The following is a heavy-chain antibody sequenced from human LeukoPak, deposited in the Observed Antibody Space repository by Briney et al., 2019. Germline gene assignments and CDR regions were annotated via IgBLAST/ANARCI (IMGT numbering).Heavy chain of an antibody. CDR1: GFTFSDYY. Sequence: GGSLRFSCAASGFTFSDYYMSWIRQAPGKGLEWVSYISSSGSTIYYADSVKGRFTISRDNAKNSLYLQMNSLKAEDTAVYYCARDARRGDYSSHYYYGMDVWGQGTTVTVSS. D-gene: IGHD2-21*02. CDR2: ISSSGSTI. V-gene: IGHV3-11*01. CDR3: ARDARRGDYSSHYYYGMDV. J-gene: IGHJ6*02.